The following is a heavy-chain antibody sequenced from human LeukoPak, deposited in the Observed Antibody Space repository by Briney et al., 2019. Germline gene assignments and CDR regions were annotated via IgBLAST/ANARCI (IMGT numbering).Heavy chain of an antibody. V-gene: IGHV3-48*01. CDR2: IVSFSSPV. Sequence: GGSLRLSCAASGFTFGDYAMIWVRQTPGKGLEWLSYIVSFSSPVYYADSVKGRFAISRDESENTLYLQMNSLRVEDTAVYFCARDRAANQDWVEFDPWGQGTPVIVSS. D-gene: IGHD3/OR15-3a*01. CDR3: ARDRAANQDWVEFDP. CDR1: GFTFGDYA. J-gene: IGHJ5*02.